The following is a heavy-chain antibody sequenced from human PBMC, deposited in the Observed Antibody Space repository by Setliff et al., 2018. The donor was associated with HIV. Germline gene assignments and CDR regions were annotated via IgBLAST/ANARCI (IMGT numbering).Heavy chain of an antibody. J-gene: IGHJ4*02. V-gene: IGHV4-38-2*02. Sequence: PSETLSLTCSVSGYSISSGYYWAWIRQSPGKGLEWIGNIYHSGNTYSNPSLKSRVTILVDTSKKQFALRLGSVTAADTALYFCARDVATVATPERADWGPGTLVTVSS. CDR3: ARDVATVATPERAD. D-gene: IGHD4-17*01. CDR2: IYHSGNT. CDR1: GYSISSGYY.